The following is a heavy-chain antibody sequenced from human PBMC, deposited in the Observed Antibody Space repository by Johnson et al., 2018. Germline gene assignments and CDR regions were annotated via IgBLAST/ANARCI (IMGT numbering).Heavy chain of an antibody. D-gene: IGHD7-27*01. Sequence: VQLQESGGTLVQPGGSLRLSCAASGFTFSSYSMHWVRQAPGEGLVWVSRINSDGSSTTYADSVKGRFTISRDNAKNSLYLQMNSLGAEDKAVYYCARDRTGGPLESFDIWGQGTMVTVSS. CDR3: ARDRTGGPLESFDI. CDR2: INSDGSST. J-gene: IGHJ3*02. CDR1: GFTFSSYS. V-gene: IGHV3-74*01.